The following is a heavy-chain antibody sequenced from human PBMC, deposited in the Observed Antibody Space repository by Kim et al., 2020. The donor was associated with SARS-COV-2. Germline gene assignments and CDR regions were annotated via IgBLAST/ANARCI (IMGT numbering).Heavy chain of an antibody. CDR3: AREYN. CDR1: GFTFSRDW. D-gene: IGHD1-1*01. Sequence: GGSLRLSCAASGFTFSRDWMSWVRQAPGKGLEWVASIKEDGSEKNYGDSVTGRIIISRDNRKNSLLLQMSSLRAEDTAVYYCAREYNWGQGTLVTVSS. J-gene: IGHJ4*02. V-gene: IGHV3-7*01. CDR2: IKEDGSEK.